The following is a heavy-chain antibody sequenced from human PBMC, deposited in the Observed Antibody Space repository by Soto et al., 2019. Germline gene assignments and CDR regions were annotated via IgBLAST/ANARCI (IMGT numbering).Heavy chain of an antibody. CDR2: ISGSGGST. Sequence: EVQLLESGGGLVQPGGSLRLSCAASGFTFSSYAMSWVRQAPGKGLEWVSAISGSGGSTYYADSVKGRFTISRDNSKNTLYLQMNSLRAEDTAVYYCAKAGEYYYGSGSYYPIFDYWGQGTLVTVSS. CDR3: AKAGEYYYGSGSYYPIFDY. V-gene: IGHV3-23*01. J-gene: IGHJ4*02. D-gene: IGHD3-10*01. CDR1: GFTFSSYA.